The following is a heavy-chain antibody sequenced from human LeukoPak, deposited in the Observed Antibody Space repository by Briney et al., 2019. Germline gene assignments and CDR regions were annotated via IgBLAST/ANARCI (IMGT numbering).Heavy chain of an antibody. CDR2: ISFDGTDA. V-gene: IGHV3-30*04. J-gene: IGHJ4*02. Sequence: GGSLRLSCAASGFTFSSYAIHWVRQAPGKGLEWVAVISFDGTDAFYADSVKGRFTISRDNSKNTLYLQMNSLRADDTAVYYCAKDGRRYDSSGYSVDYWGQGTLVTVSS. CDR3: AKDGRRYDSSGYSVDY. D-gene: IGHD3-22*01. CDR1: GFTFSSYA.